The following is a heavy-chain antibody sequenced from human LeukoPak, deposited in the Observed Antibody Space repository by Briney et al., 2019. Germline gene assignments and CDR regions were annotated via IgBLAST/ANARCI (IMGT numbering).Heavy chain of an antibody. CDR1: DPTFGNQD. CDR2: ITGDGTTT. V-gene: IGHV3-23*01. Sequence: GGSWSLSWEASDPTFGNQDRGGSRRAPGKGRQWVSAITGDGTTTYYADSVKGRFTISRDNSKNMLYLQMSSLRAGDTAVYYCAKMNGYFEYWGQGALVPVSS. J-gene: IGHJ4*02. D-gene: IGHD1-1*01. CDR3: AKMNGYFEY.